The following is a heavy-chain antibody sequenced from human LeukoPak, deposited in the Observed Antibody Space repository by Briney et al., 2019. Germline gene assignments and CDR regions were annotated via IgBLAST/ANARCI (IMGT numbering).Heavy chain of an antibody. CDR2: ISSSSSYI. D-gene: IGHD6-6*01. CDR1: GFTFSSYS. V-gene: IGHV3-21*01. Sequence: PGGSLRLSCAASGFTFSSYSMNWVRQAPGKGLEWVSSISSSSSYIYYADSVKGRFTISRDNAKNSLYLQMNSLRAEDTAVYYCARAGIAARPAYYYYYMDVWGKGTTVTVSS. J-gene: IGHJ6*03. CDR3: ARAGIAARPAYYYYYMDV.